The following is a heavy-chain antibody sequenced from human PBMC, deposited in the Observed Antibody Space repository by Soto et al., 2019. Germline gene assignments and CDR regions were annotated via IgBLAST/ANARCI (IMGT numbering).Heavy chain of an antibody. V-gene: IGHV1-46*03. CDR3: ARSKYVMGYRLDAFDI. J-gene: IGHJ3*02. D-gene: IGHD3-10*02. CDR2: INPSGGST. CDR1: GYTFTSYY. Sequence: ASVKVSCKASGYTFTSYYMHWVRQAPGQGLEWMGIINPSGGSTSYAQKFQGRVTMTRDTSTSTVYMELSSLRSEDTAVYYCARSKYVMGYRLDAFDIWGQGTMVTVSS.